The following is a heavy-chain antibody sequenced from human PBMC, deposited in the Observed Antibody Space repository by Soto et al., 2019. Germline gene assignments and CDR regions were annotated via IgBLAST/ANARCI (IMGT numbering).Heavy chain of an antibody. V-gene: IGHV4-39*01. D-gene: IGHD5-12*01. CDR1: GGSISSSSYY. CDR2: IYYSGST. Sequence: QLLESGPGLVKPSETLSLTCTVSGGSISSSSYYWGWIRQPPGKGLEWIGSIYYSGSTYYNPSLKSRVTISVDTSKNQFSLKLSSVTAADTAVYYCARQDSGYDVPIDYWGQGTLVTVSS. J-gene: IGHJ4*02. CDR3: ARQDSGYDVPIDY.